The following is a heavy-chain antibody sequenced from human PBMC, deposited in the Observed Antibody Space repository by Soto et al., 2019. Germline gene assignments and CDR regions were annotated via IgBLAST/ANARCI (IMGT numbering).Heavy chain of an antibody. V-gene: IGHV3-74*03. CDR1: GFTFSRSW. D-gene: IGHD2-21*02. Sequence: GGSLSLSCAASGFTFSRSWMHWVRQVPGKGPVWVSRISNDGSDIMYADSVKGRFTISRDNAKNTLYLQMNSLSAEDTAMYYYSRDQTPAVPTAVDSWGQGTLVTVSS. CDR3: SRDQTPAVPTAVDS. J-gene: IGHJ4*02. CDR2: ISNDGSDI.